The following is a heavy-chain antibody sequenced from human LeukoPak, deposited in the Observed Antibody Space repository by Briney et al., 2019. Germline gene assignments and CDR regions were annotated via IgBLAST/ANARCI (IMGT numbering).Heavy chain of an antibody. CDR2: ILYNGSKK. CDR3: ARDKFRFDN. J-gene: IGHJ4*02. V-gene: IGHV3-33*01. CDR1: GFIFSSYG. Sequence: GGSLRLSCAASGFIFSSYGMHWVRQAPGKGLEWVAVILYNGSKKYYADSVKGRFTITRDSSKNTLYLQMNSLRAEDTAVYYCARDKFRFDNWGQGALVTVSS. D-gene: IGHD3-10*01.